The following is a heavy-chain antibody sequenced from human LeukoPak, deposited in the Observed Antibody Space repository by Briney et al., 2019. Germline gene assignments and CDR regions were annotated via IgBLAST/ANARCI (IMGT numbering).Heavy chain of an antibody. CDR2: ISSSSSYI. V-gene: IGHV3-21*04. J-gene: IGHJ4*02. D-gene: IGHD2-2*01. CDR3: AKGSAADIVVVPAYDY. CDR1: GFTFSSYS. Sequence: SGGSLRLSCAASGFTFSSYSMNWVRQAPGKGLEWVSSISSSSSYIYYADSAKGRFTISRDNSKNTLYLQMNSLRAEDTAVYYCAKGSAADIVVVPAYDYWGQGTLVTVSS.